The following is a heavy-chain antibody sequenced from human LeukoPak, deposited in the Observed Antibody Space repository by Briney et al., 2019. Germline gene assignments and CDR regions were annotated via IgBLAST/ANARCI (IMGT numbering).Heavy chain of an antibody. V-gene: IGHV3-11*01. CDR1: GFTFSDYY. CDR2: ISSSGSTI. CDR3: ARDAHTKDIVVVPAATNTYYYYYGMDV. Sequence: GGSLRLSCAASGFTFSDYYMSWIRQAPGKGLEWVSYISSSGSTIYYADSVKGRFTISRDNAKNSLYLQMNSLRAEDTAVYYCARDAHTKDIVVVPAATNTYYYYYGMDVWGQGTTVTVSS. D-gene: IGHD2-2*01. J-gene: IGHJ6*02.